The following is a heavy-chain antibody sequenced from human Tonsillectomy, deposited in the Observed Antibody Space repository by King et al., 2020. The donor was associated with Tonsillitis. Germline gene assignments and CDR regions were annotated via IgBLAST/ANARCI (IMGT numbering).Heavy chain of an antibody. V-gene: IGHV3-21*01. J-gene: IGHJ4*02. CDR3: AAHCTGVVCYPDF. CDR2: IRDRSSYI. D-gene: IGHD2-8*02. CDR1: NFVFSGYT. Sequence: VQLVESGGGLVKPGGSLRLSCAAPNFVFSGYTMNWVRQAPGKGLEWVASIRDRSSYINYGGSVKGRFTISRDNAKNSLFLQMNSLRVEDTAVYYCAAHCTGVVCYPDFWGQGTLVVVSS.